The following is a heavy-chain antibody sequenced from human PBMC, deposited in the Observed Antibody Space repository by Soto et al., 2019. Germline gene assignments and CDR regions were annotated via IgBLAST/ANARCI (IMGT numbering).Heavy chain of an antibody. Sequence: ASVKVSCKASGYTSTSYYMHWVRQAPGQGLEWMGIINPSGGSTSYAQKFQGRVTMTRDTSTSTVYMELSSLRSEDTAVYYCARDRNYYDSSGYYYYYGMDVWGQGTTVTVSS. D-gene: IGHD3-22*01. V-gene: IGHV1-46*01. CDR2: INPSGGST. CDR3: ARDRNYYDSSGYYYYYGMDV. CDR1: GYTSTSYY. J-gene: IGHJ6*02.